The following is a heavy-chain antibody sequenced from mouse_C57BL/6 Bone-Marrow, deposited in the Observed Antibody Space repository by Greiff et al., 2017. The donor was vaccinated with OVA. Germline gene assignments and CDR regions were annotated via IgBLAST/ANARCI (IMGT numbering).Heavy chain of an antibody. V-gene: IGHV1-55*01. CDR3: ARRPPYYGSSSYAMDY. CDR2: IYPGSGST. Sequence: QVQLQQPGAELVKPGASVKMSCKASGYTFTSYWITWVKQRPGQGLEWIGDIYPGSGSTNYNEKFKSKATLTVDTSSSTAYMQLSSLTSEDSAVYYCARRPPYYGSSSYAMDYWGQGTSVTVSS. D-gene: IGHD1-1*01. J-gene: IGHJ4*01. CDR1: GYTFTSYW.